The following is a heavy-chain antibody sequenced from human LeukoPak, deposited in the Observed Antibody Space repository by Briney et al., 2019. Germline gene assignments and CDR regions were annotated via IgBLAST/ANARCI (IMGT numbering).Heavy chain of an antibody. Sequence: PGGSLRLSCAASGFDLNTYEMNWVRQAPGTGLEWMADITIGGHTKNYADSVKGLFTISRDNAGASLDLQMNSLRVEDTGVYYCARGDPHADLWGQGTLVTVSS. CDR1: GFDLNTYE. CDR3: ARGDPHADL. J-gene: IGHJ5*02. CDR2: ITIGGHTK. V-gene: IGHV3-48*03.